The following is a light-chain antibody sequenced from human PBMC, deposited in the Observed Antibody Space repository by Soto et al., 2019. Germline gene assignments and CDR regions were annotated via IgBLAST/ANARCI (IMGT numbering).Light chain of an antibody. CDR2: GAS. CDR3: QQFSSYPLT. Sequence: EIVLTQSPATLSLSPGERATLSCRASQSVAYTYLAWFQQKPGQAPRLLIYGASNRATGIPDRFSGSGSGTDFTLTISRLEPEDFAVYYCQQFSSYPLTFGGGTKVEIK. V-gene: IGKV3-20*01. J-gene: IGKJ4*01. CDR1: QSVAYTY.